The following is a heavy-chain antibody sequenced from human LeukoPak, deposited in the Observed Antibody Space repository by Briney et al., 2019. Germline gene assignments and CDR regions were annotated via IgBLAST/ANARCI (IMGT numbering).Heavy chain of an antibody. J-gene: IGHJ6*03. D-gene: IGHD3-9*01. CDR3: ARDRTYYDILTGYPYYYYYMDV. V-gene: IGHV1-46*01. Sequence: ASVKVSCKASGYTFTSYYMHWVRQAPGQGLEWMGIINPSGGSTSYAQKFQGRVTMTRDMSTSTVYMELSSLRSEDTAAYYCARDRTYYDILTGYPYYYYYMDVWGKGTTVTVSS. CDR2: INPSGGST. CDR1: GYTFTSYY.